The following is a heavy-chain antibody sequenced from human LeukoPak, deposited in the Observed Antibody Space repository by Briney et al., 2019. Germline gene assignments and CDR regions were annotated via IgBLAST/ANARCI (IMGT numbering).Heavy chain of an antibody. CDR1: GYTFTGYY. CDR3: ARTTAAIPYYYYYMDV. CDR2: INPNSGGT. V-gene: IGHV1-2*02. Sequence: ASVKVSCKASGYTFTGYYMHWVRQAPGQGLEWMGLINPNSGGTNYAQKFQGRVTMTRDTSISTAYMELSRLRSDDTAVYYCARTTAAIPYYYYYMDVWGKGTTVTVSS. J-gene: IGHJ6*03. D-gene: IGHD2-2*02.